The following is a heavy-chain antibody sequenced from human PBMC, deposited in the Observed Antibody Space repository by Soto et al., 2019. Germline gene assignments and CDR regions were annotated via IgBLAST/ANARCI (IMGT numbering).Heavy chain of an antibody. Sequence: ASVKVSGKASGYTFTSYYMHWVRQAPGQGLEWMGIINPSGGSTSYAQKFQGRVTMTRDTSTSTVYMELSSLRSEDTAVYYCARDQDSSGYHGAFDIWGQGTMVPVSS. J-gene: IGHJ3*02. V-gene: IGHV1-46*01. CDR2: INPSGGST. D-gene: IGHD3-22*01. CDR3: ARDQDSSGYHGAFDI. CDR1: GYTFTSYY.